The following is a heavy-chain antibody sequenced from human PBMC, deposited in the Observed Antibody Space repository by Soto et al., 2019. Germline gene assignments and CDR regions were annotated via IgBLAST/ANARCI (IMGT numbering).Heavy chain of an antibody. D-gene: IGHD2-8*01. CDR2: ISGSGGST. Sequence: EVQLLESGGGLVQPGGSLRLSCAASGFTFSSYAMSWVRQAPGKGLEWVSAISGSGGSTYYADSVKGRFTISRDNSKNTLYLQMNSLRAEDTAVYYCAKEQGGYCTNGVCPPFDYWGQGTLVTVSS. J-gene: IGHJ4*02. CDR3: AKEQGGYCTNGVCPPFDY. CDR1: GFTFSSYA. V-gene: IGHV3-23*01.